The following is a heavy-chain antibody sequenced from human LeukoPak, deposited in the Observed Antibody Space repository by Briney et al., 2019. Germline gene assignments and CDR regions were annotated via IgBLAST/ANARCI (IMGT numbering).Heavy chain of an antibody. CDR2: ISYDGSNK. V-gene: IGHV3-30-3*01. D-gene: IGHD3-3*01. CDR3: ARDYDFWSGPLDY. Sequence: GGSLRLSCAASGFTFSSYAMHWVRQAPGKGLEWVAVISYDGSNKYYADSVKGRFTISRDNSKNTPYLQMNSLRAEDTAVYYCARDYDFWSGPLDYWGQGTLVTVSS. CDR1: GFTFSSYA. J-gene: IGHJ4*02.